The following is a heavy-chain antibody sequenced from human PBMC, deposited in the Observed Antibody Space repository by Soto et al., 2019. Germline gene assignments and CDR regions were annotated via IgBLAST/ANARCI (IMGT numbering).Heavy chain of an antibody. CDR2: TYYNGNA. V-gene: IGHV4-39*01. J-gene: IGHJ4*02. D-gene: IGHD3-10*01. Sequence: SETLSLTCNVSGGSIDRSNYYWDWLRQPPGKGLEWIGTTYYNGNAYYNPSLKSRVSMSVDTSKNKFSLKLVSVTAADTAVYYCARHFVAVVIKGWGYWGQGTLVTVSS. CDR1: GGSIDRSNYY. CDR3: ARHFVAVVIKGWGY.